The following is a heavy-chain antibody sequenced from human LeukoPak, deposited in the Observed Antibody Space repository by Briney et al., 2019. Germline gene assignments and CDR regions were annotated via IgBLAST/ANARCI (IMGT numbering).Heavy chain of an antibody. D-gene: IGHD6-13*01. CDR2: ISGSGGST. CDR1: GFTFSSYA. J-gene: IGHJ4*02. V-gene: IGHV3-23*01. CDR3: AKDRPTVYSSSWLHFLDS. Sequence: GGSLRLSCAASGFTFSSYAMSWVRQAPGEGLEWVSGISGSGGSTYVADSVKGRFTVSRDNSKNTLYLQMNSLRADDTAVYYCAKDRPTVYSSSWLHFLDSWGQGTLVTVSS.